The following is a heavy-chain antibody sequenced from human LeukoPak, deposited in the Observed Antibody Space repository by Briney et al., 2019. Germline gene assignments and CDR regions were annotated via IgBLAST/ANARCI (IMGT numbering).Heavy chain of an antibody. CDR1: GGSFSGYY. V-gene: IGHV4-34*01. Sequence: SSETLSLTCAVYGGSFSGYYWSWIRQPPGKGLEWIGEINHSGSTNYNPSLKSRVTISVDTSKNQFSLKLSSVTAADTAVYYCARAERYYYDSSGYYYPGYYFDYWGQGTLVTVSS. J-gene: IGHJ4*02. CDR2: INHSGST. CDR3: ARAERYYYDSSGYYYPGYYFDY. D-gene: IGHD3-22*01.